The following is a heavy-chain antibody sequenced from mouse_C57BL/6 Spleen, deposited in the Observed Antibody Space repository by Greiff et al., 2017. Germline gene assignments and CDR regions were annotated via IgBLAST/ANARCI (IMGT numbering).Heavy chain of an antibody. Sequence: QVQLQQPGAELVKPGASVKLSCKASGYTFTSYWMQWVKQRPGQGLEWIGEIDPSDSYTKYTQKFKGKATLTVDTASRTAYMQLSSLTSEDSAVYYCARGLGREYFDYWGKGTTLTVSS. CDR2: IDPSDSYT. CDR3: ARGLGREYFDY. CDR1: GYTFTSYW. D-gene: IGHD4-1*01. V-gene: IGHV1-50*01. J-gene: IGHJ2*01.